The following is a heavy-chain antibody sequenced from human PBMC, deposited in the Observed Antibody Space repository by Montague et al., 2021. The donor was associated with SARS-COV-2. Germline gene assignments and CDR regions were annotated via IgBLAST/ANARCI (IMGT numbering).Heavy chain of an antibody. CDR3: ARTYGTTEVNRALDY. CDR1: GFSLSTSGMC. Sequence: PALVKPTQTLTLTCTFSGFSLSTSGMCVSWIRQPPGKALEWLTLIGWDDDKYYSTSLKTRLTISKDTSKNQVVLTMTNMDPVDTATYYCARTYGTTEVNRALDYWGQGTMVTVSS. CDR2: IGWDDDK. J-gene: IGHJ4*02. V-gene: IGHV2-70*01. D-gene: IGHD4-23*01.